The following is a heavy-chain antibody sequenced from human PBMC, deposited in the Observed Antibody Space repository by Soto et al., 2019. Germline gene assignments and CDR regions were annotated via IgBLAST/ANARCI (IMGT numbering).Heavy chain of an antibody. CDR3: ATEGGYPGSNFYGAY. D-gene: IGHD1-26*01. V-gene: IGHV3-15*01. J-gene: IGHJ4*02. Sequence: EVQLVESGGGLVEPGGSIRLSCVASGFTFTKAYMTWVRQAPGKGLEWVGRIKGSHAGGTTDYATSVKGRFTISRDDSKNTLSLQMNSLKTEDTSVYYCATEGGYPGSNFYGAYWGQGTLVTVSS. CDR2: IKGSHAGGTT. CDR1: GFTFTKAY.